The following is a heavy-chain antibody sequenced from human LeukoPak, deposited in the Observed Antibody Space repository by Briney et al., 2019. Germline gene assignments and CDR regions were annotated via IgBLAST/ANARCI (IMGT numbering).Heavy chain of an antibody. CDR3: ARHLTDYDFWSGYLGY. Sequence: PSETLSLTCTVSGGSITSYYWSWIRQPPGKGLEWIGYIYYSGSTNYSPSLKSRVTISVDTSKNHFSLKLSSVTAADTAVYYCARHLTDYDFWSGYLGYWGQGTLVTVSS. V-gene: IGHV4-59*01. D-gene: IGHD3-3*01. CDR2: IYYSGST. CDR1: GGSITSYY. J-gene: IGHJ4*02.